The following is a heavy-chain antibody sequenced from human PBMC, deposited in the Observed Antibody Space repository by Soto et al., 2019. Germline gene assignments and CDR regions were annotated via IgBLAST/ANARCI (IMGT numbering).Heavy chain of an antibody. D-gene: IGHD6-13*01. CDR3: AKPNRGRGYWFDP. J-gene: IGHJ5*02. Sequence: QVQLVQSGTEVKKPGASVKLSCKASGYTFTNSDINWVRQATGQRLEWMGWMNPYSSNTGYALKCQGRVTRTSNTAISTAYMELRNLRSEDTAVYYCAKPNRGRGYWFDPWGQGALVIVSS. CDR2: MNPYSSNT. V-gene: IGHV1-8*01. CDR1: GYTFTNSD.